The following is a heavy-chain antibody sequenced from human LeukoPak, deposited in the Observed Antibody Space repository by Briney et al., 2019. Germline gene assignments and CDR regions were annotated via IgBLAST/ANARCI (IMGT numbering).Heavy chain of an antibody. Sequence: SETLSLTCTVSGGSISSGGYYWSWIRQHPGKGLEWIGYIYYSGSTYYNPSLKSRVTISVDTSKNQFSLKLSSVTADDTAVYYCARVYDNWFDPWGQGTLVTVSS. CDR3: ARVYDNWFDP. D-gene: IGHD3-16*01. J-gene: IGHJ5*02. V-gene: IGHV4-31*03. CDR1: GGSISSGGYY. CDR2: IYYSGST.